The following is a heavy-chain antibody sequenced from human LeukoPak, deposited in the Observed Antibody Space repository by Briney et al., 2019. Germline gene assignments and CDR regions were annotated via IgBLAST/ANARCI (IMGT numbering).Heavy chain of an antibody. V-gene: IGHV4-34*01. D-gene: IGHD2-15*01. CDR2: INHSGST. CDR1: GGSFSGYY. Sequence: SETLSLTCAVYGGSFSGYYWSWIRQPPGEGLEWIGEINHSGSTNYNPSLKSRVTISVDTSKNQFSLKLSSVTAADTAVYYCARGPCSGGSCYSLVYNYYGMDVWGQGTTVTVSS. CDR3: ARGPCSGGSCYSLVYNYYGMDV. J-gene: IGHJ6*02.